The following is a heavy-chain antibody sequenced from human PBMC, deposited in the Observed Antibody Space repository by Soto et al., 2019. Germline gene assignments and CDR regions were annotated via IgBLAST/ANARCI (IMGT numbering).Heavy chain of an antibody. V-gene: IGHV3-74*01. CDR1: GFTFSSYW. Sequence: EVQLVESGGGLVQPGGSLRLSCAASGFTFSSYWMHWVRQAPGKGLVCVSRINSDGSTTTYADSVKGRFTISRDNAKNTLYLQMNSLRAEDTAVYYCAREAVGWYFALWGRGTLVTVSS. CDR2: INSDGSTT. CDR3: AREAVGWYFAL. D-gene: IGHD2-15*01. J-gene: IGHJ2*01.